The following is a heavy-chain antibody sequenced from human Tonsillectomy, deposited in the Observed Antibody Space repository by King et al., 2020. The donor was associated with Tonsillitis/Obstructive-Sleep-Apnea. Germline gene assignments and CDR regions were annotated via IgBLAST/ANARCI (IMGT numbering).Heavy chain of an antibody. CDR2: ISGSGGST. D-gene: IGHD6-6*01. J-gene: IGHJ6*03. CDR3: AKSSSSSRKNYYYYYMDV. CDR1: GFTFSSYA. Sequence: EVQLVESGGGLVQPGGSLRLSCAVSGFTFSSYAMSWVRQAPGKGLEWVSAISGSGGSTYYADSVKGRFTISRDNSKNTLHLQMNSLRAEDTAVYFCAKSSSSSRKNYYYYYMDVWGKGTTVTVSS. V-gene: IGHV3-23*04.